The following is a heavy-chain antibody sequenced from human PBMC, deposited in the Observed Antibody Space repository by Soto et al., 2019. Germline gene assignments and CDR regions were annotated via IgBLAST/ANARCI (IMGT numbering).Heavy chain of an antibody. CDR3: ARTYPVVALFYFQH. CDR2: INPNSGGT. D-gene: IGHD2-15*01. CDR1: GYTFTGYY. J-gene: IGHJ1*01. V-gene: IGHV1-2*02. Sequence: ASVKVSCKASGYTFTGYYMHWVRQSPLQGLEWMGWINPNSGGTNYAQKFQGRVTMTRDTPISTAYMELSRLRSDDTAVYYCARTYPVVALFYFQHWGQGTLVTVSS.